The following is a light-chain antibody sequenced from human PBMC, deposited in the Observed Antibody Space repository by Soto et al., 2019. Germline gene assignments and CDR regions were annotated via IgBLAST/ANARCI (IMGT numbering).Light chain of an antibody. CDR2: EVS. CDR1: SSDVGGYNY. V-gene: IGLV2-14*01. J-gene: IGLJ3*02. CDR3: SSYTSSSARV. Sequence: QSALTQPASVSGSPGQSITISCTGTSSDVGGYNYVSWYQQHPGKAPKLMINEVSNRTPGVSNRFSGAKSGNTASLTISGLQGEDEGDYYCSSYTSSSARVFGGGTKLTVL.